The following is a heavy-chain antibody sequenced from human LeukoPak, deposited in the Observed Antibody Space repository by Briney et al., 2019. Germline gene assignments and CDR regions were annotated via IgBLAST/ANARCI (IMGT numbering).Heavy chain of an antibody. CDR2: INPNSGGT. Sequence: ASVKVSCKASGYTFTGYYMHWVRQAPGQGLEWMGWINPNSGGTNYAQKFQGWVTMTRDTSIGTAYMELSRLRSDDTAVYYCATRDNPEAVAGTFRGNWFDPWGQGTLVTVSS. V-gene: IGHV1-2*04. CDR3: ATRDNPEAVAGTFRGNWFDP. J-gene: IGHJ5*02. D-gene: IGHD6-19*01. CDR1: GYTFTGYY.